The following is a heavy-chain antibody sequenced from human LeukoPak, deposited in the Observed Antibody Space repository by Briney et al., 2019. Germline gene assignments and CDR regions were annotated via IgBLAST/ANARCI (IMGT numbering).Heavy chain of an antibody. V-gene: IGHV3-9*01. Sequence: GGSLRLSCAASGFTFDDYAMHWVRQAPGKGLEWVSGISWNSGSIGYADSVKGRLTISRDNAKNSLYLQMNSLRAEDTALYYCAKGVRWFGEFDPWGQGTLVTVSS. CDR1: GFTFDDYA. D-gene: IGHD3-10*01. CDR2: ISWNSGSI. J-gene: IGHJ5*02. CDR3: AKGVRWFGEFDP.